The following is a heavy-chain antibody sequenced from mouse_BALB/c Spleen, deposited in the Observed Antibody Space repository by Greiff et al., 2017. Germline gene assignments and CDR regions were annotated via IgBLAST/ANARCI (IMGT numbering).Heavy chain of an antibody. Sequence: EVHLVESGPSLVKPSQTLSLTCSVTGDSITSGYWNWIRKFPGNKLEYMGYISYSGSTYYNPSLKSRISITRDTSKNQYYLQLNAVTTEDTATYYCARRDYGSSYGGAMDYWGQGTSVTVSS. CDR1: GDSITSGY. CDR3: ARRDYGSSYGGAMDY. CDR2: ISYSGST. J-gene: IGHJ4*01. D-gene: IGHD1-1*01. V-gene: IGHV3-8*02.